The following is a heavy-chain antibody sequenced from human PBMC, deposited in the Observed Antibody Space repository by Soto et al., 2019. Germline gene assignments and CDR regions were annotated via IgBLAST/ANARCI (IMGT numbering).Heavy chain of an antibody. Sequence: EVQLLESGGGLVQPGESLRLSFAASGFTFSSYAMSWVRQAPGKGLEWVSVISGSDDSTYYADSVKGRFTISRDNSKNTLYLQMNSLRAEDTAVYYCAIRSSSSTFDYWGQGTLVTVSS. V-gene: IGHV3-23*01. CDR3: AIRSSSSTFDY. D-gene: IGHD6-6*01. CDR1: GFTFSSYA. CDR2: ISGSDDST. J-gene: IGHJ4*02.